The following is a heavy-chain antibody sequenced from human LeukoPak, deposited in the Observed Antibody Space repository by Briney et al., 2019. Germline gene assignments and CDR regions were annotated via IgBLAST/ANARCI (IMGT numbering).Heavy chain of an antibody. CDR3: ARDRRGSFDDSFDY. D-gene: IGHD1-26*01. CDR1: GGSISSHY. V-gene: IGHV4-59*11. Sequence: SETLSLTCTVSGGSISSHYWSWIRQPPGKGLEWIGYIYYSGSTNYNPSLKSRVTISVDTSKNQFSLKLSSVTAADTAVYYCARDRRGSFDDSFDYWGQGTLVTVSS. J-gene: IGHJ4*02. CDR2: IYYSGST.